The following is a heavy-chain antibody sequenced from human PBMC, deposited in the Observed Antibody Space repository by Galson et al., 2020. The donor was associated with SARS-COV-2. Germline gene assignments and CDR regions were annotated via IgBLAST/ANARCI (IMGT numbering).Heavy chain of an antibody. Sequence: SETLSLTCTVSGASTSXXYWSWIRQPPGKGLEWIGYMYXSXXTNYNPSLKSRVTISVDTSRNQFSLKLSSVTAADTAVYYCARRARGGWYDYWGQGTQVTVSS. CDR3: ARRARGGWYDY. CDR1: GASTSXXY. J-gene: IGHJ4*02. CDR2: MYXSXXT. V-gene: IGHV4-59*08. D-gene: IGHD6-19*01.